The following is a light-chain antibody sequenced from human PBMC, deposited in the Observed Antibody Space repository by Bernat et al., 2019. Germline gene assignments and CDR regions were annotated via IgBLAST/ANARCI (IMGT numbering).Light chain of an antibody. V-gene: IGLV1-47*02. CDR2: SNN. J-gene: IGLJ3*02. CDR1: SSNIGSNS. Sequence: QSVLTQPPSASGTPGQRVTIPCSGSSSNIGSNSVYWYQQLPGTAPKLLTYSNNQRPSGVPDRFSGSKSGTSDSLAIIGLRSEDEADYYCASWDDSLSGIWVLGGGTTLPVL. CDR3: ASWDDSLSGIWV.